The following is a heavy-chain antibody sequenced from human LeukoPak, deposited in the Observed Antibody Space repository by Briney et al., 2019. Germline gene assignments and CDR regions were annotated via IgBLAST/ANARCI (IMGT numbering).Heavy chain of an antibody. CDR2: IYYSGST. CDR3: ARDEKEMATIDY. Sequence: SETLSLTCTVSGGSISSSSYYWGWIRQPPGKGLEWIGSIYYSGSTYYNPSLKSRVTISVDTSKNQFSLKLSSVTAADTAVYYCARDEKEMATIDYWGQGTLVTVSS. V-gene: IGHV4-39*07. J-gene: IGHJ4*02. CDR1: GGSISSSSYY. D-gene: IGHD5-24*01.